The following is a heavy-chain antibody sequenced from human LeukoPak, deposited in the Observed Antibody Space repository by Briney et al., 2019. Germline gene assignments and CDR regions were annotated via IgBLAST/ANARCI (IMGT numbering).Heavy chain of an antibody. J-gene: IGHJ4*02. V-gene: IGHV4-59*12. Sequence: SETLSLTCTVSGGSISSYYWSWIRQPPGKGLEWIGYIYYSGSTNYNPSLKSRVTISVDTSKNQFSLKLSSVTAADTAVYYCARGLNKRDGYDPRWSQGTLVTVSS. CDR1: GGSISSYY. CDR2: IYYSGST. CDR3: ARGLNKRDGYDPR. D-gene: IGHD5-24*01.